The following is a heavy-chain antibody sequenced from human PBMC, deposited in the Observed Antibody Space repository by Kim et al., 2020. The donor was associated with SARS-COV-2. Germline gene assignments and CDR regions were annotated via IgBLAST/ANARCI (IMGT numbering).Heavy chain of an antibody. Sequence: GGSLRLSCAASGFTFSDHYMDWVRQAPGKGLEWVGRTSNKANSYTTEYAAAVRGSFTISRDESKYSLYLQMNSLKTEDKDVYYCARGYHGMDVWGQGTTVTVSS. CDR1: GFTFSDHY. J-gene: IGHJ6*02. V-gene: IGHV3-72*01. CDR2: TSNKANSYTT. CDR3: ARGYHGMDV.